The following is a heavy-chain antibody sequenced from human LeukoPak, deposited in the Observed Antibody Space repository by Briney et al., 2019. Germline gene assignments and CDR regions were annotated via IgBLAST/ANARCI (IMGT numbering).Heavy chain of an antibody. CDR3: AKDRSSSGSYFDY. J-gene: IGHJ4*02. V-gene: IGHV3-23*01. CDR1: GFTFSNYA. Sequence: GGSLRLSCAASGFTFSNYAISWVRQAPGKGLEWVSAISSSGGSTYYVDSVKGRFTISRDNSKNTLYLQMNSLRAEDTAVYHCAKDRSSSGSYFDYWGQGTLVTVSS. D-gene: IGHD3-10*01. CDR2: ISSSGGST.